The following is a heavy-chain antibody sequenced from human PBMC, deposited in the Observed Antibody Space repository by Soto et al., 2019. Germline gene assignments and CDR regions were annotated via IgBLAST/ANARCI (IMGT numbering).Heavy chain of an antibody. CDR2: MYYSGST. D-gene: IGHD2-15*01. CDR1: GGSISSGGYY. Sequence: QVQLQESGPGLVKPSQTLSLTCIVSGGSISSGGYYWSWIRQHPGKGLEWIGSMYYSGSTYYNPSLKSRVTISVDTSKNQFSLKLSSVTAADTAVYYCARYIERNYFDYWGQGTLVTVSS. CDR3: ARYIERNYFDY. V-gene: IGHV4-31*03. J-gene: IGHJ4*02.